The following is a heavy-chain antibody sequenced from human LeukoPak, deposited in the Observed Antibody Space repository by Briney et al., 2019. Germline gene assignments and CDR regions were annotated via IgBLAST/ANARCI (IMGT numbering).Heavy chain of an antibody. CDR3: ARVRYSSSWYSRYYFDY. V-gene: IGHV1-18*01. D-gene: IGHD6-13*01. J-gene: IGHJ4*02. Sequence: ASVTVSFKASGYTFTSYGISWVRQAPGQGLEWMGWISAYNGNTNYAQKLQGRVTMTTDTSTSTAYMELRSLRSDDTAVYYCARVRYSSSWYSRYYFDYWGQGTLVTVSS. CDR2: ISAYNGNT. CDR1: GYTFTSYG.